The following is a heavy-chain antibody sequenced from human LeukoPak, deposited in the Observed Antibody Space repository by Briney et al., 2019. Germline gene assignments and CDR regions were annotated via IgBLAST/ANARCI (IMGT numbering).Heavy chain of an antibody. Sequence: GASVKVSCKASGGTFSSYAISWVRQAPGQGIEWMGRIIPIFGTANYAQKFQGRVTITADKSTSTAYMELSSLRSEDTAVYYCAGGGSYYWFDHWGQGTLVTVSS. V-gene: IGHV1-69*06. J-gene: IGHJ5*02. CDR2: IIPIFGTA. CDR1: GGTFSSYA. D-gene: IGHD1-26*01. CDR3: AGGGSYYWFDH.